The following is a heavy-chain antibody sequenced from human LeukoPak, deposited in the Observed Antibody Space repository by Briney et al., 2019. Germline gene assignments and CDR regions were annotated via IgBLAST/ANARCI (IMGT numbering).Heavy chain of an antibody. J-gene: IGHJ5*02. D-gene: IGHD3-10*01. CDR2: ISAYNGNT. CDR1: GYTFTNYA. Sequence: GASAKVSCKASGYTFTNYAISWVRQAPGQGLEWMGWISAYNGNTNYAQKFHDRVTMTSDTSTTTAYMELRSLRSDDTALYYCASSGSRDNWFDPWGQGTLVTVSS. V-gene: IGHV1-18*01. CDR3: ASSGSRDNWFDP.